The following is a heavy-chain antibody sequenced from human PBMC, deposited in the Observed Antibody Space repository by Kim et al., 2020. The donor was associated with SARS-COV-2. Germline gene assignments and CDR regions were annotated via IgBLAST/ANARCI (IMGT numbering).Heavy chain of an antibody. CDR3: ARAVVGINGMDV. CDR1: GFIFSSFG. V-gene: IGHV3-48*02. CDR2: ISSSSSPI. J-gene: IGHJ6*02. Sequence: GGSLRLSCAPSGFIFSSFGMNWVRQAPGKGLEWVSYISSSSSPIYYADSVKGRFTISRDNAKNSLYLQMNSLRDEDTAVYFCARAVVGINGMDVWGQGTTVTVSS. D-gene: IGHD2-15*01.